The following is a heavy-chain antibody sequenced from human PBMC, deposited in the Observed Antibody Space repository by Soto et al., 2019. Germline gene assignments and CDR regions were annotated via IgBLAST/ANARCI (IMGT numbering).Heavy chain of an antibody. CDR1: GDSVSSNSAA. CDR2: TYYRSKWYN. Sequence: QSQTLSLTCAISGDSVSSNSAAWNWIRQSPSRGLEWLGRTYYRSKWYNDYAVSVKSRITINPDTSKNQFSLQLNSVTPEDTAVYYCARGIGRFGTSPYYYYYYMDVWGKGTTVTVSS. V-gene: IGHV6-1*01. J-gene: IGHJ6*03. D-gene: IGHD3-10*01. CDR3: ARGIGRFGTSPYYYYYYMDV.